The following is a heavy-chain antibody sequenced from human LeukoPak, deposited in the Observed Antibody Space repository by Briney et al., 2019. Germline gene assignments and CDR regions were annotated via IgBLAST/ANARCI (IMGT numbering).Heavy chain of an antibody. Sequence: GGSLRLSCAASGFTFSNYAMYWVRQAPGKGLEWVLGVSDSGDGTHYADSVKGRFTISRDNSKNMLYLQMNSRRAEDTAVYYCARDYSSGWSNWFDPWGQGTLVTVSS. CDR1: GFTFSNYA. V-gene: IGHV3-23*01. CDR3: ARDYSSGWSNWFDP. D-gene: IGHD6-19*01. J-gene: IGHJ5*02. CDR2: VSDSGDGT.